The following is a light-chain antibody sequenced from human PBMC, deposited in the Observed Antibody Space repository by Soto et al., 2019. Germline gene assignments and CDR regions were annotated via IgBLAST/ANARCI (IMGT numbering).Light chain of an antibody. CDR2: DAS. V-gene: IGKV3-11*01. J-gene: IGKJ3*01. CDR3: QQRSNWPPRFT. CDR1: QSVSSY. Sequence: EIVLTQSPATLSLSPGERATLSCRASQSVSSYLAWYQQKPGQAPRLLIYDASNGATGMPARFSGSGSVTDFTLTISSLEPEDFAVYYCQQRSNWPPRFTFGPGTKVDIK.